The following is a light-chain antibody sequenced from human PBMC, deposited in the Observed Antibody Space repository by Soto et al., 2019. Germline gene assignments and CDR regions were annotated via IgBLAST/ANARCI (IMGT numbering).Light chain of an antibody. CDR2: DAS. Sequence: DIQMTQSPSSLSASVGDRVTITCQATQAITNYLSWYQQKPGKAPRLLIYDASTLEKGVPSRFSGSGSGTHFTLTINSLLPDDFATYFCQQCDVLPYTFGQGTRLEIK. V-gene: IGKV1-33*01. J-gene: IGKJ2*01. CDR3: QQCDVLPYT. CDR1: QAITNY.